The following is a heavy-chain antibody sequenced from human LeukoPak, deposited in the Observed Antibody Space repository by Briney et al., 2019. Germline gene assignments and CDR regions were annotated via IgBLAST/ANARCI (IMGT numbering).Heavy chain of an antibody. CDR2: ISYDGSNK. CDR1: GFTFSSYA. D-gene: IGHD3-22*01. Sequence: GGSLRLSCAASGFTFSSYAMHWVRQAPGKGLEWVAVISYDGSNKYYADSVKGRFTISRDNSKNTLYLQMNSLRAEDTAVYYCATWHDSSGLDIWGQGTMVTVSS. V-gene: IGHV3-30-3*01. CDR3: ATWHDSSGLDI. J-gene: IGHJ3*02.